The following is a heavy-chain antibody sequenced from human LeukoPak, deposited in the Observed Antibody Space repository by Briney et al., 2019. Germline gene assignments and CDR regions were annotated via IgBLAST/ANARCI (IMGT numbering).Heavy chain of an antibody. Sequence: GRSLRLSCAASGFTFDDFAMHWVRQGPGMGLEWVAGISWNRNVIAYADSVKGRFTISRDNAKNSLHLQMSSLKVEDTALYYCVRDTHFQWLVGSGAFDFWGQGTPVTVSS. V-gene: IGHV3-9*01. D-gene: IGHD6-19*01. CDR2: ISWNRNVI. CDR3: VRDTHFQWLVGSGAFDF. J-gene: IGHJ3*01. CDR1: GFTFDDFA.